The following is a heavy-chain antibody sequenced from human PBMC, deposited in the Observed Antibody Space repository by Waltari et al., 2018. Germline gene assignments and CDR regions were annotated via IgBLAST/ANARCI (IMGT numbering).Heavy chain of an antibody. V-gene: IGHV4-31*09. CDR3: ATSNLAPFDY. J-gene: IGHJ4*02. Sequence: QVQLQESGPGPVKPSQTLSLTCTVSGGSISSGGHHWSWIRQHPGKGLEWIGYIYHSGSTYYNPSLKSRVTISVDRSKNQFSLKLSSVTAADTAVYYCATSNLAPFDYWGQGTLVTVSS. CDR1: GGSISSGGHH. D-gene: IGHD4-4*01. CDR2: IYHSGST.